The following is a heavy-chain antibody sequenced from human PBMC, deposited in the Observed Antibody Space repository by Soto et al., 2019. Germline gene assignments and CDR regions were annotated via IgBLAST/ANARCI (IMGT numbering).Heavy chain of an antibody. CDR2: ISGSGGST. CDR3: ARDHGDYGMDV. CDR1: GFTFSSYA. Sequence: PGGSLRLSCAASGFTFSSYAMSWVRQAPGKGLEWVSVISGSGGSTYYADYVKGRFTISRDNSKKTLYLQMNSLRAEDTAVYYCARDHGDYGMDVWGQGTTVTVSS. J-gene: IGHJ6*02. V-gene: IGHV3-23*01.